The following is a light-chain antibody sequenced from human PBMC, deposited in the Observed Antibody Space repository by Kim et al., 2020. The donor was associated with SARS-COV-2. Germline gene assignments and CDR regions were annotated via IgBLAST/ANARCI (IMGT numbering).Light chain of an antibody. Sequence: GAQGQTAKISSGGPNIGDKNVHWYQQKPGQAPVLVIYRDFNRPSGIPERFSGSNSGITATLTITRAQGEDEADYYCQIWDIRTVVFGGGTQLTVL. CDR1: NIGDKN. CDR2: RDF. CDR3: QIWDIRTVV. V-gene: IGLV3-9*01. J-gene: IGLJ3*02.